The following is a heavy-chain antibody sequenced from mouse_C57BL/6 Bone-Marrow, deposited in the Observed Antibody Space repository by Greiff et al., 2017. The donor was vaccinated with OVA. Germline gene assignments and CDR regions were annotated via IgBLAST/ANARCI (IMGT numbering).Heavy chain of an antibody. J-gene: IGHJ4*01. CDR2: IYWLDDK. V-gene: IGHV8-12*01. CDR3: ARRETAQATFAMDY. D-gene: IGHD3-2*02. CDR1: GFSLSTSGMG. Sequence: QVTLKVSGPGILQSSQTLSLTCSFSGFSLSTSGMGVSRIRQPSGKGLEWLAHIYWLDDKSYNPSLKGRLKSSKDTSRNQVFLKITSVDTADTATYYWARRETAQATFAMDYWGQGTSVTVSS.